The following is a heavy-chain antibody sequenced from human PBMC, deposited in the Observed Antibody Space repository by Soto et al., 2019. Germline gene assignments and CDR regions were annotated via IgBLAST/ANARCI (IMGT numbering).Heavy chain of an antibody. J-gene: IGHJ5*02. CDR3: ARGSTTYYYGSGSTNWFDP. CDR2: IYYSGST. Sequence: SETLSLTCTVSGGSISSYYWSWIRQPPGKGLEWIGYIYYSGSTNYNPSLKSRVTISVDTSKNQFSPKLSSVTAADTAVYYCARGSTTYYYGSGSTNWFDPWGQGTLVTVSS. D-gene: IGHD3-10*01. V-gene: IGHV4-59*01. CDR1: GGSISSYY.